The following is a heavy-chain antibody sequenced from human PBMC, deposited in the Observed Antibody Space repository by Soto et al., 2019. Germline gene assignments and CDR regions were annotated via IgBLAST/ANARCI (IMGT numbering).Heavy chain of an antibody. CDR3: ARGVATLPVFAFDV. Sequence: QMTLKESGPTLVKPTQTLTLTCSFSGFSFSTSGVGVGWVRQPPGKALEWLALIYWSGDEHYRASLNSRLTITKDTSKNQVVLIMTNMDPVDTATYYCARGVATLPVFAFDVWGQGTTVTVSS. J-gene: IGHJ3*01. D-gene: IGHD6-6*01. CDR1: GFSFSTSGVG. V-gene: IGHV2-5*01. CDR2: IYWSGDE.